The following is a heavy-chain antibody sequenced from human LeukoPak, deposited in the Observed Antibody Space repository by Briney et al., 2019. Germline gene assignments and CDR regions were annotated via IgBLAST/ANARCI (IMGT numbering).Heavy chain of an antibody. V-gene: IGHV1-2*02. CDR3: ARTERRAVAGTSDY. CDR1: GYTFTGYY. J-gene: IGHJ4*02. Sequence: ASVTLSCKASGYTFTGYYMHWVRQPPGQGLEWMGWINTNNGGTNNAQNFHSRVTITTDTTTNTHYMELNRLRTDAAAAYYCARTERRAVAGTSDYWGQGTLVTVFS. D-gene: IGHD6-19*01. CDR2: INTNNGGT.